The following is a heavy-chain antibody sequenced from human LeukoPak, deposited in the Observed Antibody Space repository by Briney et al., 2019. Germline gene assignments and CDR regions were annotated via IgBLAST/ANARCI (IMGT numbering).Heavy chain of an antibody. Sequence: GASVKVSCKASGYTFTSYGISWVRQAPGQGLEWMGWISAYNGNTNYAQKLQGRVTMTTDTSTSTAYMELRSLRSDDTAVYYCARVLLWFGAHHNWFDPWGKGPLVTVPS. CDR2: ISAYNGNT. V-gene: IGHV1-18*01. J-gene: IGHJ5*02. CDR3: ARVLLWFGAHHNWFDP. CDR1: GYTFTSYG. D-gene: IGHD3-10*01.